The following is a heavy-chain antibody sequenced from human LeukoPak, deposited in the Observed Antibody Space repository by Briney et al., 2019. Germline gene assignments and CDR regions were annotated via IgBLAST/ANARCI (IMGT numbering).Heavy chain of an antibody. Sequence: YGMSWVRQAPGKGLEWISYISTSDSGSTMYFADSVEGRFTMTRDIAKNLLYLRLNSLRAEDTAVYYCARDLTAILEAVAFWGQGTLVTVSS. D-gene: IGHD3-22*01. CDR2: ISTSDSGSTM. CDR3: ARDLTAILEAVAF. CDR1: YG. J-gene: IGHJ4*02. V-gene: IGHV3-48*03.